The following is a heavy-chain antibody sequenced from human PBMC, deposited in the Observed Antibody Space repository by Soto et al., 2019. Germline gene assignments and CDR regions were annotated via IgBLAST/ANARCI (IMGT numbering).Heavy chain of an antibody. CDR1: GFTFSRYD. V-gene: IGHV3-13*01. CDR2: FGTAGDT. D-gene: IGHD6-19*01. CDR3: ARVALGQWLYFDY. Sequence: VQLVESGGGLVQPGGSLRLSCAASGFTFSRYDMHWVRQVTGKGLEWVSGFGTAGDTYYPGSVKGRFTIFRENAKNSLYLQMNNLSPGDTAVYYCARVALGQWLYFDYWGQGTLVTVSS. J-gene: IGHJ4*02.